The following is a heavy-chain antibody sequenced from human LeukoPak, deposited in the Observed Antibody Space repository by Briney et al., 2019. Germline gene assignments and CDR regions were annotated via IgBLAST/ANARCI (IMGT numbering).Heavy chain of an antibody. J-gene: IGHJ3*02. CDR2: IHYSGST. CDR3: ARDRLRGDYYRSSFSDAFDI. V-gene: IGHV4-31*03. D-gene: IGHD3-10*01. CDR1: GGFISTAGYY. Sequence: SETLSLTCSVSGGFISTAGYYWTWIRQQPGKGLEWIGYIHYSGSTFYNPSLKTRLNISVDTSQNLFSLRLSSVTAADTAVYFCARDRLRGDYYRSSFSDAFDIWGQGTMVTVSS.